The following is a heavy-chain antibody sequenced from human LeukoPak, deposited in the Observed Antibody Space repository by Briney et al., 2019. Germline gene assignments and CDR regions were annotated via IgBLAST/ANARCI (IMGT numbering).Heavy chain of an antibody. Sequence: GGSLRLSCAASGFTVSSNEMSWVRQAPGKGLEWVSLISGGSTYYADSVKGRFTISRDNAKNSLYLQMNSLRAEDTAVYYCARGAIPRGYYYMDVWGKGTTVTISS. V-gene: IGHV3-38-3*01. D-gene: IGHD2-2*02. CDR1: GFTVSSNE. CDR2: ISGGST. J-gene: IGHJ6*03. CDR3: ARGAIPRGYYYMDV.